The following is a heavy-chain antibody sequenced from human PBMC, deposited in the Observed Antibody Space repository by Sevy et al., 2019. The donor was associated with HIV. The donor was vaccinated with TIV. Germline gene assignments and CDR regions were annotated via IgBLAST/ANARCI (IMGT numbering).Heavy chain of an antibody. V-gene: IGHV4-4*07. J-gene: IGHJ4*02. Sequence: SETLSLTCTVSGGSISSYYWSWIRQPAGKGLEWIGHIYTSGSTNYNPSLKSRVTMSVDTSKNQFSLKLSSVTAADTAVYYCARDPGRYYGSGSYQPDDYWGQGTLVTVSS. CDR1: GGSISSYY. CDR3: ARDPGRYYGSGSYQPDDY. D-gene: IGHD3-10*01. CDR2: IYTSGST.